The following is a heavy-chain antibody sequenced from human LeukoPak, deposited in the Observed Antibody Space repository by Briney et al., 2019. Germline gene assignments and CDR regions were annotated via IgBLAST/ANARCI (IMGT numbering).Heavy chain of an antibody. J-gene: IGHJ5*02. D-gene: IGHD3-9*01. V-gene: IGHV1-18*01. Sequence: GSVKVSCTASGYTFTSYGISWVRQAPGQGLEWMGWISAYNGNTNYAQKLKGSVTMTTDTSTNTAYMELRSLRSDDTAVYYCARVGIRYFNWLLSWCDPRGQGTLVTVSS. CDR3: ARVGIRYFNWLLSWCDP. CDR1: GYTFTSYG. CDR2: ISAYNGNT.